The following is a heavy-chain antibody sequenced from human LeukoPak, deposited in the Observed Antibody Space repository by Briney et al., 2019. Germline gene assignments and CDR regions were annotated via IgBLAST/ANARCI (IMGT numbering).Heavy chain of an antibody. Sequence: GGSLRLSCAASGFTFSSYAMSWVRQAPGKGLEWVSTISGSDGSAYYADSVKGRFTISRDDSKNTLDLQMNSLRAEDTAVYYCARGSSGWYGGPDYWGQGTLVTVFS. D-gene: IGHD6-19*01. CDR2: ISGSDGSA. CDR3: ARGSSGWYGGPDY. V-gene: IGHV3-23*01. J-gene: IGHJ4*02. CDR1: GFTFSSYA.